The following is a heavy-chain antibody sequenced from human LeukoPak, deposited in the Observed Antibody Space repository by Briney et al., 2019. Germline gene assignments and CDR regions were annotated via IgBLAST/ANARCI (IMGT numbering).Heavy chain of an antibody. D-gene: IGHD3-22*01. CDR2: ISGSGEST. Sequence: GGSLRLSCAASGFTFSSYGMTWVRQAPGKGLEWVSAISGSGESTYYSDSVKGRFTISRDNSKNTLYLQMNSLRAEDTAVYYCAKGIYDSSGYFDYWGQGTLVTVSS. V-gene: IGHV3-23*01. CDR3: AKGIYDSSGYFDY. J-gene: IGHJ4*02. CDR1: GFTFSSYG.